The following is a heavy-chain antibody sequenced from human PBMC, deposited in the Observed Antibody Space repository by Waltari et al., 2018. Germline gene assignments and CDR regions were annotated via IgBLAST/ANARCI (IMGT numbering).Heavy chain of an antibody. J-gene: IGHJ5*02. CDR1: GYSISSGYY. Sequence: QVQLQESGPGLVKPSETLSLTCAVSGYSISSGYYWGWIRQPPGKGLEWIGSIYHSGSTYYNPSLKSRVTISVDTSKTQFSLKLSSVTAADTAVYYCARGGSSPYNWFDPWGQGTLVTVSS. D-gene: IGHD1-26*01. CDR3: ARGGSSPYNWFDP. V-gene: IGHV4-38-2*01. CDR2: IYHSGST.